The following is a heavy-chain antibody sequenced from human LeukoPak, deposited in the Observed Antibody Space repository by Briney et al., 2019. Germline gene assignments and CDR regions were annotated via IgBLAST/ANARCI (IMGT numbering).Heavy chain of an antibody. Sequence: GGSLRLSCAASGFTCSDHYVDWIRQAPGKGLEWVGRTRNKAYKYTTEYAASVKGRFSISRDDSKNSLYLQMNSLKSEDTAVYYCARLAYTNAAGWFFDLWGRGTQVTVSS. CDR3: ARLAYTNAAGWFFDL. CDR2: TRNKAYKYTT. V-gene: IGHV3-72*01. J-gene: IGHJ2*01. CDR1: GFTCSDHY. D-gene: IGHD2-15*01.